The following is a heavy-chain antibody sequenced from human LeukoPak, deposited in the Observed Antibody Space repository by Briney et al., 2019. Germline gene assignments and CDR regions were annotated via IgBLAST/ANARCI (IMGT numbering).Heavy chain of an antibody. CDR1: GFTFTNYW. CDR2: ISQDGSQR. CDR3: SRYLGVTSRLGY. V-gene: IGHV3-7*05. Sequence: GGSLRLSCATSGFTFTNYWMTWFRQAPGKGLERVAAISQDGSQRFYLDSLTGRFTISRDNAQNSLHLRLNSLRAEDTAIYYCSRYLGVTSRLGYWGQGTLVTVSS. D-gene: IGHD2-2*03. J-gene: IGHJ4*02.